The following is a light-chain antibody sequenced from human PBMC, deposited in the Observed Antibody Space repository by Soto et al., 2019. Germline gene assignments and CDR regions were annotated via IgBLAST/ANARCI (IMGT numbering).Light chain of an antibody. J-gene: IGLJ2*01. Sequence: QSALTQPASVSGSPGQSITISCTGTSSDVGGPNYVSWYQQHPGRAPKLMIYDVNHRSSGVSDRCSGSKSGNTASLTISGLRDAGEADDDCRSFTSTNKEVFGGGTKLTVL. CDR3: RSFTSTNKEV. CDR2: DVN. V-gene: IGLV2-14*03. CDR1: SSDVGGPNY.